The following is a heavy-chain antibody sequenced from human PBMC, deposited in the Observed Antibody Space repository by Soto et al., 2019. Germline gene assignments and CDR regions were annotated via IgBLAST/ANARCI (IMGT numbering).Heavy chain of an antibody. V-gene: IGHV1-69*06. J-gene: IGHJ4*02. CDR3: ARLTLHFTHYDILTGYSPQDH. D-gene: IGHD3-9*01. CDR2: IIPIFGTA. Sequence: GASVKVSCKASGGTFSSYAISWVRQAPGQGLEWMGGIIPIFGTANYAQKFQGRVTITADKSTSTAYMELSSLRSEDTAVYYCARLTLHFTHYDILTGYSPQDHWGQGTPVTVSS. CDR1: GGTFSSYA.